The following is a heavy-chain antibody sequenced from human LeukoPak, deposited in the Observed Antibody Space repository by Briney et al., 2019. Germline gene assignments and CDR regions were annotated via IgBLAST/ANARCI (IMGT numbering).Heavy chain of an antibody. J-gene: IGHJ3*01. D-gene: IGHD2-2*02. CDR3: AMKAVPRPRLYDAFDF. V-gene: IGHV3-21*01. Sequence: GGSLRLSCAASGFNFETYNFNWVRQAPGKGLEWVATIRSYSSYIHYGDSVKGRFTISRDDAKKSLYLQMNSLRAEDTAVYYCAMKAVPRPRLYDAFDFWGQGTVVTVSS. CDR2: IRSYSSYI. CDR1: GFNFETYN.